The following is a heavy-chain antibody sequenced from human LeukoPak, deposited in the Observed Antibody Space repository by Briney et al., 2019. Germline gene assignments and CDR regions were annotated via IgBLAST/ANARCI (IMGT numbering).Heavy chain of an antibody. D-gene: IGHD4-11*01. J-gene: IGHJ6*03. Sequence: GRSLRLSCAASGFTFSSYGMHWVRQAPGKGLEWVAVISYDGSDKYYADSVKGRFTISRDNSKNTLYLQMNSLRAEDTAVYYCARDFSSDYRYFYYYMDVWGKGTTVTVSS. CDR1: GFTFSSYG. CDR3: ARDFSSDYRYFYYYMDV. CDR2: ISYDGSDK. V-gene: IGHV3-30*03.